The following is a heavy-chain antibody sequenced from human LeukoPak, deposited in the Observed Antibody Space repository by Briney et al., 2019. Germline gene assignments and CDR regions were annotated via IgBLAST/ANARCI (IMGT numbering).Heavy chain of an antibody. Sequence: ASVKVSCKASGYTFTSYGISWVRQPPGQGLEWMGWISAYNGNTNYAQKLQGRVTMTTDTSTSTAYMELRSLRSDDTAVYYCARAGLYCSSTSCPAPYYYYGMDVWGQGTTVTVSS. J-gene: IGHJ6*02. CDR2: ISAYNGNT. V-gene: IGHV1-18*01. CDR1: GYTFTSYG. CDR3: ARAGLYCSSTSCPAPYYYYGMDV. D-gene: IGHD2-2*01.